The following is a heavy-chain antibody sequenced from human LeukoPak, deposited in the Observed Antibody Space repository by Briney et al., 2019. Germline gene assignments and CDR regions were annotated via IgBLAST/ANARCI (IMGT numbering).Heavy chain of an antibody. V-gene: IGHV4-34*01. CDR3: ARDRGGYCSSTSCPTRGFDY. D-gene: IGHD2-2*01. Sequence: SETLSLTCAVYGGSFSGYYWSWIRQPPGKGLEWIGEINHSGSTNYNPSLKSRVTISVDTSKNQFSLKLSSVTAADTAVYYCARDRGGYCSSTSCPTRGFDYWGQGTLVTVSS. CDR2: INHSGST. CDR1: GGSFSGYY. J-gene: IGHJ4*02.